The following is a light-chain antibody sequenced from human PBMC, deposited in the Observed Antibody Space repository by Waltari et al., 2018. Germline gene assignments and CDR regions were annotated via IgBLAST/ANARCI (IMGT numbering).Light chain of an antibody. J-gene: IGKJ1*01. Sequence: IVLTQSPGTLSLSPGERATLSCRASQTVSRSLACYQQKPGQAPKLLIYGASTRATRIPDRFTGSGSRTDFSLTSSSLEPEDFAIYFCQHYVRLPATFGQGTKVEIK. CDR3: QHYVRLPAT. CDR2: GAS. V-gene: IGKV3-20*01. CDR1: QTVSRS.